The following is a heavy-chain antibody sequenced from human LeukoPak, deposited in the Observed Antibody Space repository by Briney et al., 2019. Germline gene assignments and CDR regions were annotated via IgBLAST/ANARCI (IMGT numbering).Heavy chain of an antibody. J-gene: IGHJ4*02. CDR3: ANYDSSGYYHFDY. V-gene: IGHV1-69*13. CDR1: GGTFSSYA. CDR2: IIPIFGTA. Sequence: ASVKVSCKASGGTFSSYAISWVRQAPGQGLEWMGGIIPIFGTASYAQKFQGRVTITADESTSTAYMELSSLRSEDTAVYYCANYDSSGYYHFDYWSQGTLVTVSS. D-gene: IGHD3-22*01.